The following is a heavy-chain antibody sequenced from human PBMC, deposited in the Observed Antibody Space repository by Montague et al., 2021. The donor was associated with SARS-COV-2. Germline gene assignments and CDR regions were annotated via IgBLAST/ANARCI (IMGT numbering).Heavy chain of an antibody. Sequence: SLRLSCAASGSTFRNYEMNWVRQAPGKGLEWISYITQSATEIYYAHSVQGRFTISRDNTKNFLYLQMNNVRAEDTAVYFCASETPASSSNAFDIWGQGTTVTVSS. CDR2: ITQSATEI. CDR1: GSTFRNYE. CDR3: ASETPASSSNAFDI. D-gene: IGHD2-2*01. J-gene: IGHJ3*02. V-gene: IGHV3-48*03.